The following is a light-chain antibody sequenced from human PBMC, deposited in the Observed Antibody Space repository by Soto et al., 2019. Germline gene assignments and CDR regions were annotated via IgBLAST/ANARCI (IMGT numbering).Light chain of an antibody. CDR3: QQYNNWYT. CDR1: QSISNW. CDR2: KAS. V-gene: IGKV1-5*03. J-gene: IGKJ2*01. Sequence: DIQMTQSPSTLSASVGDRVTITCRASQSISNWLAWYQQKPGKAPKLLIYKASSLESGVPSRFSGSGSGTEFTLTISSPQPDDFATYYCQQYNNWYTFGQGTRLEIK.